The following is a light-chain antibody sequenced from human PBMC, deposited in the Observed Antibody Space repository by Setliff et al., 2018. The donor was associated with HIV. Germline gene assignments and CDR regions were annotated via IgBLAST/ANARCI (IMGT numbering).Light chain of an antibody. V-gene: IGLV2-14*01. CDR1: SSDFGGFNY. CDR2: EVS. J-gene: IGLJ3*02. CDR3: NSYTAGSTRV. Sequence: QSVLAQPASVSGSPGQSITISCTGSSSDFGGFNYVSWYQQHPGKAPKLLLYEVSNRPSGVSVRFSGAKSGNTASLTISGLQAEDEADYYCNSYTAGSTRVFGGGTKVTVL.